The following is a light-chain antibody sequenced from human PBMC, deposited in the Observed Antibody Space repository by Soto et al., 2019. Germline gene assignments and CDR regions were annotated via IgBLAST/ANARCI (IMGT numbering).Light chain of an antibody. CDR2: DAS. J-gene: IGKJ4*01. Sequence: EIRMSESPATVPAFVRDRVTITFRASQSISNGLAWYHQKPGKAPKCLSYDASDLETGVTSRFSGSGSGTDFTFTINSLQHEDIATYYCQQYDNLPLTFGGGTKV. CDR1: QSISNG. V-gene: IGKV1-33*01. CDR3: QQYDNLPLT.